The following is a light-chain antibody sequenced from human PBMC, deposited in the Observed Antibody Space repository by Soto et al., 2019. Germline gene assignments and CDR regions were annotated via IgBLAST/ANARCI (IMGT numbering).Light chain of an antibody. Sequence: DIQMTQSPSTLSASVGDRVTITCRASKSISRWLAWYQQKPGKVPNLLIFAASTLQSGVPSRFNWSGYGGGFTLTIRSLQANDGANSYCQEYNTAPLTSGGGTKVEIK. J-gene: IGKJ4*01. CDR2: AAS. CDR1: KSISRW. V-gene: IGKV1-27*01. CDR3: QEYNTAPLT.